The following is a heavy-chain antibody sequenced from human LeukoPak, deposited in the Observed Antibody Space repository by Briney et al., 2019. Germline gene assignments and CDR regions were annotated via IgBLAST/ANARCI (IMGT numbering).Heavy chain of an antibody. CDR3: ARDGLRAAAGGAFDI. CDR1: GDSISSYY. D-gene: IGHD6-13*01. V-gene: IGHV4-59*01. Sequence: SETLSLTCTVSGDSISSYYCSWIRQPPGKGLEWIGYIYYSGSTSYNPSLKSRVTISLDTSNNQFSLKLRSVTAADTAVYYCARDGLRAAAGGAFDIWGQGTMVTVSS. CDR2: IYYSGST. J-gene: IGHJ3*02.